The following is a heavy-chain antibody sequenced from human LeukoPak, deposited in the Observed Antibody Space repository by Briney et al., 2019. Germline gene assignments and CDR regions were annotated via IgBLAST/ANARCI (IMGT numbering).Heavy chain of an antibody. CDR2: ISWNSGSI. CDR3: AKDSRGSGSRYYGMDV. D-gene: IGHD3-10*01. CDR1: VFTFRSYA. J-gene: IGHJ6*02. V-gene: IGHV3-9*01. Sequence: PGLSLRLSCGASVFTFRSYAMHWVPQARGKGLEGVLDISWNSGSIGYADSVKGRFTTSRDNAKNSLYLQMNSLRAEDTALYYCAKDSRGSGSRYYGMDVWGQGTTVTV.